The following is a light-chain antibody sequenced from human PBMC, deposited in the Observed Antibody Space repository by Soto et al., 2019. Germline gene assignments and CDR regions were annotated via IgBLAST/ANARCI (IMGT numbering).Light chain of an antibody. CDR2: ASS. CDR1: QSVGNN. CDR3: HQYNNWPLT. V-gene: IGKV3-15*01. J-gene: IGKJ4*01. Sequence: EAVMTQFPATLSVSPGETATLSCRASQSVGNNLAWYHQRPGQAPRLLIYASSTRATSIPARFSGSGSGTEFILTITSLQSEDFGVYYCHQYNNWPLTFGGGTKVDIK.